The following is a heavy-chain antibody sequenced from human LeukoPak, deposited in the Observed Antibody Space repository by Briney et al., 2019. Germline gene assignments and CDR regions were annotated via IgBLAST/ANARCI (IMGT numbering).Heavy chain of an antibody. CDR3: VRERGGQQLAFFFDP. D-gene: IGHD6-13*01. CDR1: GFTFSSYT. Sequence: TGGSLRLSCAASGFTFSSYTMNWVRQAPGKGLEWVSSISSSSNYIYYADSVKGRFTISRDNAKNSLYLQMNSLRVEDTAVFYCVRERGGQQLAFFFDPWGQGTLVTVSS. V-gene: IGHV3-21*01. CDR2: ISSSSNYI. J-gene: IGHJ5*02.